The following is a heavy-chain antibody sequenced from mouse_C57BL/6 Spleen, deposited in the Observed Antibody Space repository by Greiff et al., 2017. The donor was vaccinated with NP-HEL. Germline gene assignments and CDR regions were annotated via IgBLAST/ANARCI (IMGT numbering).Heavy chain of an antibody. CDR3: TRRDHGAMDY. V-gene: IGHV1-15*01. CDR1: GYTFTDYE. D-gene: IGHD3-3*01. CDR2: IDPETGGT. Sequence: QVQLQQSGAELVRPGASVTLSCKASGYTFTDYEMHWVKQTPVHGLEWIGAIDPETGGTAYNQKFKGKAILTADKSSSTAYMELRSLTSEDSAVYYCTRRDHGAMDYWGQGTSVTVSS. J-gene: IGHJ4*01.